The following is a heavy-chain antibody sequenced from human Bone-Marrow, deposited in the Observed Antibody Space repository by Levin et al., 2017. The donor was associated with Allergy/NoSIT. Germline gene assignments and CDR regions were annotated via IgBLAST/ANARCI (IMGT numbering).Heavy chain of an antibody. V-gene: IGHV3-74*01. J-gene: IGHJ3*01. D-gene: IGHD2/OR15-2a*01. CDR1: GFTFRSHW. CDR2: INTDGSST. Sequence: ETLSLTCAASGFTFRSHWMHWVRQAPGKGLVWVSRINTDGSSTSYADSVKGRFTISRDNAKNMMYVDMSRLRADDTAVYYCARGNEYQLDAFDVWGQGTKVTVSS. CDR3: ARGNEYQLDAFDV.